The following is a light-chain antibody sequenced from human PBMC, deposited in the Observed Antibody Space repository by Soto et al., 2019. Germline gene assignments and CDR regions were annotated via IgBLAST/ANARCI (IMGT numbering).Light chain of an antibody. CDR2: EVY. J-gene: IGLJ1*01. V-gene: IGLV2-8*01. CDR3: SSYAGSTNIV. Sequence: QSVLPQPPSASGSPGQSVTISCTGTSSDVGSSNFVSWYQQHPGKAPKLLIYEVYKRPSGVPDRFSGSKSGNTASLTVSGLQADDEADYYCSSYAGSTNIVFGIGTKVTVL. CDR1: SSDVGSSNF.